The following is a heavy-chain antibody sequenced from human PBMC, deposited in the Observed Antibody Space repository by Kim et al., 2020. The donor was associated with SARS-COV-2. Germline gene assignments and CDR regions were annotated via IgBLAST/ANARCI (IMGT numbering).Heavy chain of an antibody. Sequence: SETLSLTCAVYGGSFSGYYWSWIRQPPGKGLEWIGEINHSGSTNYNPSLKSRVTISVDTSKNQFSLKLSSVTAADTAVCYCARTGYSSSWYGDKNWFDPWGQGTLVTVSS. CDR2: INHSGST. CDR3: ARTGYSSSWYGDKNWFDP. V-gene: IGHV4-34*01. J-gene: IGHJ5*02. D-gene: IGHD6-13*01. CDR1: GGSFSGYY.